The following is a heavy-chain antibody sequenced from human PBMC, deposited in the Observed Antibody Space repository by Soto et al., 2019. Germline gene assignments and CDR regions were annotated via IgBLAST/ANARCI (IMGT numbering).Heavy chain of an antibody. CDR2: ISASGEST. Sequence: GGSLRLSCAASGFTFSTYAMSWVRQAPGKGLEWVSAISASGESTYSADSVKGRFTISRDNSMNALYLQMSSLGIEDTAVYYCAHPRGYGVFDAYDIWGQGTMVTVSS. CDR1: GFTFSTYA. D-gene: IGHD4-17*01. CDR3: AHPRGYGVFDAYDI. V-gene: IGHV3-23*01. J-gene: IGHJ3*02.